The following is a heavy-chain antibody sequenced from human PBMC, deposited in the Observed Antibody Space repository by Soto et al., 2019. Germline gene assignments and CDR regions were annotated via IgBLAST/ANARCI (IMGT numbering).Heavy chain of an antibody. D-gene: IGHD2-2*01. Sequence: QVQLVESGGGVVQPGRSLRLSCAASAFTFSNYGMHWVRQAPGKGLEWVAVISYDGSKKYYEESVKGRFTISRDNSKNTLYLQMNSLRADDTAVYYCAKDHAGEGGYVVLVLDVWCQGTTVTVSS. CDR1: AFTFSNYG. CDR3: AKDHAGEGGYVVLVLDV. J-gene: IGHJ6*02. CDR2: ISYDGSKK. V-gene: IGHV3-30*18.